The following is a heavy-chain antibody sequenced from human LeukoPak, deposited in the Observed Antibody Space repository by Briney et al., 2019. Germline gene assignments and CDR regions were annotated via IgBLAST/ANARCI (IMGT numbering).Heavy chain of an antibody. Sequence: GASVKVSCKASGYTFTSYGISWVRQAPGQGLEWMGWISAYNGNTNYAQKLQGRVTMTTDTSTSTAYMELRSLRSDDTAVYYCAGDRPYIVVVVAAAWDGMGVWGKGTTVTVSS. CDR3: AGDRPYIVVVVAAAWDGMGV. V-gene: IGHV1-18*04. J-gene: IGHJ6*04. CDR1: GYTFTSYG. D-gene: IGHD2-15*01. CDR2: ISAYNGNT.